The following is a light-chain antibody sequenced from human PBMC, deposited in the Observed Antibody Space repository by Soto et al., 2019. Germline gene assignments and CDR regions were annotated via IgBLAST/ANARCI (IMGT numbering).Light chain of an antibody. Sequence: SYELTQPPSVSVSPGQTANITCSGDTLGNKYACWYQQKPRQSPVLVIYQDIKRPSGIPERFSGSNSGNTATLTISGTQAMDEADYYCQAWVSSTAPVVFGGGTKLTVL. V-gene: IGLV3-1*01. CDR1: TLGNKY. J-gene: IGLJ2*01. CDR2: QDI. CDR3: QAWVSSTAPVV.